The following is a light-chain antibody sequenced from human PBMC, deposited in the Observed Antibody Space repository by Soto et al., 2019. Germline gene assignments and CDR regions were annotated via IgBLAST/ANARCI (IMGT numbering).Light chain of an antibody. CDR1: QDISDW. Sequence: DIQMTQSPSSLSAAVGDRVTINCRASQDISDWLAWYQQKPEKAPKSLIYAASLLQTGVPSRFSGSGSGTDVTLTISRLPPEDAATYYCQQYKTYPLTFGGGTKVEIK. J-gene: IGKJ4*01. V-gene: IGKV1D-16*01. CDR2: AAS. CDR3: QQYKTYPLT.